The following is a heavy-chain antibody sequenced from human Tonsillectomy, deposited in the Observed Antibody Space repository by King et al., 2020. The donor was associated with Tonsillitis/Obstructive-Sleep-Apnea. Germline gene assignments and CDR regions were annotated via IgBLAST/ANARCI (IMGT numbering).Heavy chain of an antibody. D-gene: IGHD2-15*01. CDR1: GYTFTRNY. CDR2: INPNNSIT. CDR3: VRDDKDGRHFDY. V-gene: IGHV1-46*01. Sequence: VQLVESGAEVKKPGASVKVSCKASGYTFTRNYIHWVRRAPGPGLEWMGIINPNNSITTYAQKFQGRVTMTRDTSTSTVNMELSSLTSEDTALYYCVRDDKDGRHFDYWGQGSLVTVSS. J-gene: IGHJ4*02.